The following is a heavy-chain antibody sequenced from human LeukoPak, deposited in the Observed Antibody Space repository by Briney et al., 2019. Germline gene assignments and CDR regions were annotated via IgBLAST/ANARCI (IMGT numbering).Heavy chain of an antibody. Sequence: PGGSLRLSCAASGFTFSSYAMSWVRQAPGKGLEWVSAISGSSGSTYYADSVKGRFTISRDNSKNTLYLQMNSLRAEDTAVYYCAKVLGWFGELVLRDAFDIWGQGTMVTVSS. CDR1: GFTFSSYA. J-gene: IGHJ3*02. CDR3: AKVLGWFGELVLRDAFDI. D-gene: IGHD3-10*01. V-gene: IGHV3-23*01. CDR2: ISGSSGST.